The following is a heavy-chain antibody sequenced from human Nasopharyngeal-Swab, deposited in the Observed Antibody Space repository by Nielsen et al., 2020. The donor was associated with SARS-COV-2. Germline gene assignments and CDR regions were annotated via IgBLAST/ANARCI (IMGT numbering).Heavy chain of an antibody. Sequence: GGSLRLSCAASGFTFSSYEMNWVRQAPGKGLEWVSYISSSGSTIYYADSVKGRFTISRDNAKNSLYLQMNSLRAEATAVYYCARERDGMDVWGRGTTVTVSS. CDR3: ARERDGMDV. J-gene: IGHJ6*02. CDR2: ISSSGSTI. CDR1: GFTFSSYE. V-gene: IGHV3-48*03.